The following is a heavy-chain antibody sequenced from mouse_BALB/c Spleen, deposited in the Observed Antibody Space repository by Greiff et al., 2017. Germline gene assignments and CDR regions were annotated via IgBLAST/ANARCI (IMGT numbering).Heavy chain of an antibody. CDR1: GYTFTSYY. Sequence: QVQLQQSGPELVKPGASVRISCKASGYTFTSYYIHWVKQRPGQGLEWIGWIYPGNVNTKYNEKFKGKATLTADKSSSTAYMQLSSLTSEDSAVYFCARSGTTVDAMDYWGQGTSVTVAS. CDR3: ARSGTTVDAMDY. D-gene: IGHD1-1*01. CDR2: IYPGNVNT. V-gene: IGHV1S56*01. J-gene: IGHJ4*01.